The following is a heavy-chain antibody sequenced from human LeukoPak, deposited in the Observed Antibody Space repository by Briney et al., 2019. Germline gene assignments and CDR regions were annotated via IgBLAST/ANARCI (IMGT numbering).Heavy chain of an antibody. V-gene: IGHV3-9*01. CDR1: GFTFDDYA. Sequence: GRSLRLSCAASGFTFDDYAMHWVRQAPGKGLEWVSGISWNSGSIGYADSVKGRFTISRDNAKNSLYLQMNSLRAEDTALYYCAKELTPSIAVAGTDYFDYWGQGTLVAVSS. D-gene: IGHD6-19*01. CDR3: AKELTPSIAVAGTDYFDY. J-gene: IGHJ4*02. CDR2: ISWNSGSI.